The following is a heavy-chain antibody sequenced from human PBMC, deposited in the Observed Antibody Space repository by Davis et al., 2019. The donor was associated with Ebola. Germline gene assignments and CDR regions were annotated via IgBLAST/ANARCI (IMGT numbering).Heavy chain of an antibody. V-gene: IGHV3-23*01. CDR3: AKRGPTTTPYYYYFYMDV. J-gene: IGHJ6*03. D-gene: IGHD4-11*01. CDR2: ISGNGITT. Sequence: GESLKISCAASGFTFSSYAMSWVRQAPGKGLEWVSSISGNGITTHYADSVKGRFTISRDSSKNTLYLYINSLRAEDTATYYCAKRGPTTTPYYYYFYMDVWGKGTTVTVSS. CDR1: GFTFSSYA.